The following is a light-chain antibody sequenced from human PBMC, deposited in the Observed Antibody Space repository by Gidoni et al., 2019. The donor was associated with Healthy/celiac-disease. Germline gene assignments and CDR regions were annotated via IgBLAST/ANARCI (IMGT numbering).Light chain of an antibody. V-gene: IGKV1-5*03. CDR2: KAS. Sequence: DIQITQSPSTLSASVGDRVTITCLASQSISSWLAWYQQKPGKAPKRLIYKASSLESGVPSRFSGSGSGTEFTLTISSLQPDDFATYYCQQYNSYPYTFGQGTKLEIK. CDR3: QQYNSYPYT. CDR1: QSISSW. J-gene: IGKJ2*01.